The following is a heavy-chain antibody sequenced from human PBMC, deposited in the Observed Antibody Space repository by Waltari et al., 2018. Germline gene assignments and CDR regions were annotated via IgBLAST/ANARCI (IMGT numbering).Heavy chain of an antibody. J-gene: IGHJ4*02. D-gene: IGHD4-17*01. Sequence: EVRLVESGGGLVQPGGSLRLSCAASGFRFSTYEMNWVRQAPGKGLEWVSYIGSSVSSIFYADSVKGRFTISRDNAKNSLHLQMNSLRAEDTAVYYCARMNGDYASYFDYWGQGTLVTVSS. CDR1: GFRFSTYE. CDR2: IGSSVSSI. CDR3: ARMNGDYASYFDY. V-gene: IGHV3-48*03.